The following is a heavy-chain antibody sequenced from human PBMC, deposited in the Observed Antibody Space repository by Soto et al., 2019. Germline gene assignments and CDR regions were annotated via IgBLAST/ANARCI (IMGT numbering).Heavy chain of an antibody. Sequence: ASVKVSCKASGGTFSSYAISWVRQAPGRGLEWMGGIIPIFGTANYAQKFQGRVTITADESTSTAYMELSSLRSEDTAVYYCARADIVVVPAANFYYYYGMDVWGQGTTVTVSS. CDR1: GGTFSSYA. CDR2: IIPIFGTA. CDR3: ARADIVVVPAANFYYYYGMDV. D-gene: IGHD2-2*01. J-gene: IGHJ6*02. V-gene: IGHV1-69*13.